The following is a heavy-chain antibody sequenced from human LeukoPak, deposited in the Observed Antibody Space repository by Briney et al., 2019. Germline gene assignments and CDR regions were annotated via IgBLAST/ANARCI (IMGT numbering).Heavy chain of an antibody. CDR3: AKDQGNIVLMVYAHFDY. V-gene: IGHV3-23*01. J-gene: IGHJ4*02. D-gene: IGHD2-8*01. CDR1: GFTFSSYA. Sequence: PGGSLRLSCAASGFTFSSYAMSWVRQAPGQGLEWVSAISGSGGSTYYADSVKGRFTISRDNSKNTLYLQMNSLRAEDTAVYYCAKDQGNIVLMVYAHFDYWGQGTLVTVSS. CDR2: ISGSGGST.